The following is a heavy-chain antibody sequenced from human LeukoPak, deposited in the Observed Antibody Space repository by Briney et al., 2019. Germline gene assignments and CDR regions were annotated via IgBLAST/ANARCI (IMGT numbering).Heavy chain of an antibody. J-gene: IGHJ4*02. V-gene: IGHV3-30*02. Sequence: GGSLRLSCAASGFTFSSYGMHWVRQAPGKGLEWVAFIRYDGSNKYYADSVKGRFTISRDNSKNTLYLRMNSLRAEDTAVYYCAKDWADVDTAMVDYWGQGTLVTVSS. CDR2: IRYDGSNK. D-gene: IGHD5-18*01. CDR3: AKDWADVDTAMVDY. CDR1: GFTFSSYG.